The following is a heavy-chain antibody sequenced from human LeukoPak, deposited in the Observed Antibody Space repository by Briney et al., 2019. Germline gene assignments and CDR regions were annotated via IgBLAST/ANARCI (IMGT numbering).Heavy chain of an antibody. J-gene: IGHJ4*02. Sequence: SVKVSCKASGGTFSSYAISWVRQAPGQGLEWMGGIIPIFGTANYAQKFQGRVTITADESTSTAYMELSSLKSEDTAVYYCARGRTGSTDFDYWGQGTLVTVSS. CDR1: GGTFSSYA. V-gene: IGHV1-69*13. CDR3: ARGRTGSTDFDY. CDR2: IIPIFGTA. D-gene: IGHD3/OR15-3a*01.